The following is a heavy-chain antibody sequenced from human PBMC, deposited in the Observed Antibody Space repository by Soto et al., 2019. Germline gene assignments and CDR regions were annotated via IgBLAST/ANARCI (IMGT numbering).Heavy chain of an antibody. CDR2: ISYDGSNK. D-gene: IGHD7-27*01. J-gene: IGHJ4*02. CDR3: AKDRVGLGIGELDY. Sequence: GGSLRLSCVASGFTYSNYAMHWVRQAPGKGLEWVAVISYDGSNKYYADSVKGRFTTSRDNSKNTLYLQLNSLRPEDTAFYYCAKDRVGLGIGELDYWGQGTLVTVSS. V-gene: IGHV3-30*18. CDR1: GFTYSNYA.